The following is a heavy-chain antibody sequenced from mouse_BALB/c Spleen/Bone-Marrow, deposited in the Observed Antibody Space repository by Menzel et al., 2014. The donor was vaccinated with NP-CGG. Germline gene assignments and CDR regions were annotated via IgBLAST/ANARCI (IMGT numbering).Heavy chain of an antibody. CDR3: ARAGDNRHFDV. CDR2: IDPYYGGT. D-gene: IGHD3-3*01. V-gene: IGHV1-39*01. Sequence: EVQLQESGPELEKPGASVKISCKASGYSFTGYNINWVKQTNGKSLEWIGNIDPYYGGTDYNQKFKGKATLTVDRSSSTAYMQLKSLTSDDSAVYYCARAGDNRHFDVWGAGTTVTVAS. CDR1: GYSFTGYN. J-gene: IGHJ1*01.